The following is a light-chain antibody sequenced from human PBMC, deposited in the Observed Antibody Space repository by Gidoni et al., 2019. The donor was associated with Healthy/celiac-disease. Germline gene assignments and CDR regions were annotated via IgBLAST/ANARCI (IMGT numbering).Light chain of an antibody. CDR2: KAS. Sequence: DIQMTQSPSTLSASVGDRVTITCRASQSISSWLAWYQQKPGKAPTLLIYKASSLESGVPSRCSGSGSGTEFTLTSSSLQPDDVATYCCQQYNSYWTFGQGTKVEIK. V-gene: IGKV1-5*03. J-gene: IGKJ1*01. CDR3: QQYNSYWT. CDR1: QSISSW.